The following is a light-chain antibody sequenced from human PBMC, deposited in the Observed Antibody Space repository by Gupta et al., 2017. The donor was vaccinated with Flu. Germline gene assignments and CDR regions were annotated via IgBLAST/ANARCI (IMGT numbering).Light chain of an antibody. CDR2: EVS. Sequence: GQSITISCIGTSRDIGGYKYVSWYQQHPGKVPKLMIYEVSNRPSGVSNRFSGSKSGNTASLTISGLQADDEADYYCSSYTISGSVVFGGGTMLTVL. CDR3: SSYTISGSVV. V-gene: IGLV2-14*01. J-gene: IGLJ2*01. CDR1: SRDIGGYKY.